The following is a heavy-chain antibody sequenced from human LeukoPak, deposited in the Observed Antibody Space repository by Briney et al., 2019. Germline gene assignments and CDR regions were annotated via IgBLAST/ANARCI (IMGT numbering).Heavy chain of an antibody. CDR3: ARDSYYDFWSGYPTPRFGGFDY. CDR2: IYYSGST. D-gene: IGHD3-3*01. V-gene: IGHV4-39*07. J-gene: IGHJ4*02. CDR1: GGSISSSSYY. Sequence: KSSEALSLTCTVSGGSISSSSYYWGWIRQPPGKGLEWIGSIYYSGSTYYNPSLKSRVTISVDTSKNQFSLKLSSVTAADTAVYYCARDSYYDFWSGYPTPRFGGFDYWGQGTLVTVSS.